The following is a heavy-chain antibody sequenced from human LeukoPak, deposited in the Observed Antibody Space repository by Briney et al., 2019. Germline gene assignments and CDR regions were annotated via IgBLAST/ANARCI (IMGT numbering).Heavy chain of an antibody. CDR2: IYQSGST. CDR1: GYSVSSGYY. D-gene: IGHD3-22*01. V-gene: IGHV4-38-2*02. J-gene: IGHJ4*02. CDR3: ARDLKYYYDSSGPPRDY. Sequence: SETLSLTCTVSGYSVSSGYYWGWIRQPPGKGLEWIGNIYQSGSTNYSPSLKSRVIISVDTSKNQFSLKLSSVTAADTAVYYCARDLKYYYDSSGPPRDYWGQGTLVTVSS.